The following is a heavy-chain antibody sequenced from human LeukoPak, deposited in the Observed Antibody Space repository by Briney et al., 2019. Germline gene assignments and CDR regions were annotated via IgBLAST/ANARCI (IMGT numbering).Heavy chain of an antibody. CDR1: GFTFDDYG. Sequence: GGSLRLSCAASGFTFDDYGMSWVRQAPGKGLEWVSGINWNGGSTGYADSVKGRFTISRDNAKNSLYLQMNSLRAEDTAVYYCARDWYSYGSRYFDYWGQGTLVTVSS. D-gene: IGHD5-18*01. V-gene: IGHV3-20*04. CDR3: ARDWYSYGSRYFDY. CDR2: INWNGGST. J-gene: IGHJ4*02.